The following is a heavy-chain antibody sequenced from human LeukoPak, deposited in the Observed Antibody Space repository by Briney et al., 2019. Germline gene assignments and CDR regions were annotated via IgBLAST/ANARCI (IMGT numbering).Heavy chain of an antibody. Sequence: GGSLRLSCAVSGFTVSNNYMNWVRQAPGKGLEWVSVIYSGGNTYYADSVKGRFTISRDNSKNTLYLQMNSLRAEDTAVYYCARDGDFDFWGQGIQVTVSS. CDR1: GFTVSNNY. D-gene: IGHD3-16*01. J-gene: IGHJ4*02. CDR2: IYSGGNT. CDR3: ARDGDFDF. V-gene: IGHV3-53*01.